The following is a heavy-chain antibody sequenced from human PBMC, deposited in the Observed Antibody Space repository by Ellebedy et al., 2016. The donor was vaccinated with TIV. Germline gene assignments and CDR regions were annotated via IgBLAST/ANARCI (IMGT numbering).Heavy chain of an antibody. J-gene: IGHJ6*02. CDR1: GYTLTELS. Sequence: AASVKVSCKVSGYTLTELSMHWVRQAPGKGLEWMGGFDPEDGETIYAQKFQGRVTMTEDTSTDTAYMELSSLRSEDTAVYYCARVTTMVRGVIRCLDVWGHGTTVTVSS. CDR2: FDPEDGET. V-gene: IGHV1-24*01. CDR3: ARVTTMVRGVIRCLDV. D-gene: IGHD3-10*01.